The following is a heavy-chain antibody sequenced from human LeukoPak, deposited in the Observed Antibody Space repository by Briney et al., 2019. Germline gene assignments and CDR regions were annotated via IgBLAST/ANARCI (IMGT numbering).Heavy chain of an antibody. Sequence: ASVKVSCKASGYTFTGYYMHWVRQAPGQGLEWMGWINPNSGGTNYAQKFQGRVTMTRDTSISTAYMELSRLRSDDTAVYYCARVYSSSWGGYYYYYMDVWGKGTTVTISS. CDR2: INPNSGGT. J-gene: IGHJ6*03. D-gene: IGHD6-13*01. V-gene: IGHV1-2*02. CDR1: GYTFTGYY. CDR3: ARVYSSSWGGYYYYYMDV.